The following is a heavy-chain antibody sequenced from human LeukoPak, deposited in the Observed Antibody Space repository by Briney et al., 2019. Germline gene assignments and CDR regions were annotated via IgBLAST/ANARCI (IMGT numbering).Heavy chain of an antibody. Sequence: GGSLRLSCAASGFTFSSYGMHWVRQAPGKVLEWVAVISYDGSNKYYADSVKGRFTISRDNSKNTLYLQMNSLRAEDTAVYYCAKAGQPPSSLSDYWGQGTLVTVSS. CDR3: AKAGQPPSSLSDY. J-gene: IGHJ4*02. CDR1: GFTFSSYG. D-gene: IGHD6-13*01. CDR2: ISYDGSNK. V-gene: IGHV3-30*18.